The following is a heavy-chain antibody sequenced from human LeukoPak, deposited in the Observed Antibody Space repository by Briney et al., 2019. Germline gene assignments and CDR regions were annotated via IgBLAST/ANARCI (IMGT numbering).Heavy chain of an antibody. CDR3: AKDQLNRFCSGGSCSITHDS. V-gene: IGHV4-61*02. J-gene: IGHJ4*02. D-gene: IGHD2-15*01. CDR2: IYTSGST. Sequence: PSETLSLTCTVSGGSISSGSYYWSWIRQPAGKGLEWIGRIYTSGSTNYNPSLKSRVTISVDTSKNQFSLKLSSVTAADTAIYYCAKDQLNRFCSGGSCSITHDSWGQGTLVTVSS. CDR1: GGSISSGSYY.